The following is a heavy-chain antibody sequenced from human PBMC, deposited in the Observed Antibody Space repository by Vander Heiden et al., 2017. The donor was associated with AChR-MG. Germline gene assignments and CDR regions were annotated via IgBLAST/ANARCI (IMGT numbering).Heavy chain of an antibody. Sequence: QVQLVESGGGVFQPGRSLRVPCAASGFTFSSYGMHWVRQAPGKGLGWVAVIWYDGSKKYEADSVKGRFTISRDNSKNTLYLQMNRMRAEDTAVYYCARGAGFYYFDYWGQGTLVTVSS. V-gene: IGHV3-33*01. CDR1: GFTFSSYG. CDR3: ARGAGFYYFDY. D-gene: IGHD3-3*01. J-gene: IGHJ4*02. CDR2: IWYDGSKK.